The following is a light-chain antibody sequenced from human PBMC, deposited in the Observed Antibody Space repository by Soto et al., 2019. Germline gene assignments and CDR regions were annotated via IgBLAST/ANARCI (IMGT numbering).Light chain of an antibody. CDR3: QQYNNWPIT. J-gene: IGKJ5*01. CDR1: QSVSSN. V-gene: IGKV3-15*01. Sequence: EMVMTQSPSTLSGSPGESATRSCMSSQSVSSNLAWYQQKPGQAPRLLIYGASTRATGIPARFSGSGSGTEFTLTISSLQSEDFAVYYCQQYNNWPITFGQGTRLEIK. CDR2: GAS.